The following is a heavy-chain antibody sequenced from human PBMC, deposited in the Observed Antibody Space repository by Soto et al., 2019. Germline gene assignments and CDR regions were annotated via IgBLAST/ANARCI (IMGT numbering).Heavy chain of an antibody. D-gene: IGHD1-7*01. J-gene: IGHJ4*02. Sequence: QVQLVESGGGVVQPGRSLRLSCAASGFTFSSYGMHWVRQAPGKGLEWVAVIWYDGSNKYYADSVKGRFTISRDNSKNPLYLQMNSRRAEDTAVYYCARELELRSFDYWGQGTLVTVSS. CDR1: GFTFSSYG. CDR2: IWYDGSNK. CDR3: ARELELRSFDY. V-gene: IGHV3-33*01.